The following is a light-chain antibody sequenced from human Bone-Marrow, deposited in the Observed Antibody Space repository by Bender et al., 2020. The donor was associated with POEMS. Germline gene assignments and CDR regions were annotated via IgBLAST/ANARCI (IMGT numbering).Light chain of an antibody. CDR3: SSYAGSRTFVV. J-gene: IGLJ3*02. Sequence: QSVLTQPPSASGTPGQSVIISCSGTDSNFGGNNVNWYQHLPGTAPRLVVYSNYQRPSGVSNRLSGSKSGNTASLTISGLQAEDEADYYCSSYAGSRTFVVFGGGTKLTVL. CDR1: DSNFGGNN. CDR2: SNY. V-gene: IGLV1-44*01.